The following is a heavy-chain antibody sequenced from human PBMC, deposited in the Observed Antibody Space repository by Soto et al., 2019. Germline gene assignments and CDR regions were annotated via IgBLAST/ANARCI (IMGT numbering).Heavy chain of an antibody. V-gene: IGHV4-4*02. CDR1: GGSINSSNW. D-gene: IGHD5-18*01. CDR2: IYHSGST. Sequence: QVQLQESGPGLVKPSGTLSLTCAVSGGSINSSNWWSWVRQPPGKGLEWIGEIYHSGSTNYNPSPKSRVTISVDKSKNQFSLKLSSVTAADTAVYYCARDHVRGYSYGYRGFDPWGQGTLVTVSS. CDR3: ARDHVRGYSYGYRGFDP. J-gene: IGHJ5*02.